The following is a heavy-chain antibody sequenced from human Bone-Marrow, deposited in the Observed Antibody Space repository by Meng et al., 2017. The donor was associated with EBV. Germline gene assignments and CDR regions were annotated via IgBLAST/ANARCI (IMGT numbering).Heavy chain of an antibody. D-gene: IGHD3-10*01. CDR3: ARKVTLVRGVRGPTHDS. Sequence: RRRLQESGPGLLKPSETLFLTCTVFGGSISSSSYYWGWLRQPPGKGLEWIGSIYYSGSTYYNPSLKSRVTISVDTSKNQFSLKLTSVTAADTAVYYCARKVTLVRGVRGPTHDSWGQGTLVTVSS. CDR1: GGSISSSSYY. CDR2: IYYSGST. J-gene: IGHJ4*02. V-gene: IGHV4-39*06.